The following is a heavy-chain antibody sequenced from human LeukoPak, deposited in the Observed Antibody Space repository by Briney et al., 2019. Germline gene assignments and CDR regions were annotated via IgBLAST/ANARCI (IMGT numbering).Heavy chain of an antibody. CDR2: IKQDGSEK. Sequence: PGRSLRLSCAAAGFTFSSYWVGSARHPPGKGVEWVANIKQDGSEKYYVDSVKGRFTISRDNAKNSLYLQMNSLRAEDTAVYYCAGGLFDYWGQGTLVTVSS. CDR3: AGGLFDY. J-gene: IGHJ4*02. V-gene: IGHV3-7*01. CDR1: GFTFSSYW.